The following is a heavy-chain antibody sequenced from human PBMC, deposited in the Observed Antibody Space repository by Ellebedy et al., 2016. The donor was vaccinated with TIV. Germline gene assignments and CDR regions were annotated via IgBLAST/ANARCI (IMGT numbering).Heavy chain of an antibody. CDR1: GFTFSSYG. V-gene: IGHV3-33*01. CDR2: IWYDGSNK. CDR3: ARDPSSGWYYYGMDV. J-gene: IGHJ6*02. D-gene: IGHD6-19*01. Sequence: GESLKISXAASGFTFSSYGMHWVRQAPGKGLEWVAVIWYDGSNKYYADSVKGRFTISRDNSKNTLYLQMNSLRAEDTAVYYCARDPSSGWYYYGMDVWGQGTTVTVSS.